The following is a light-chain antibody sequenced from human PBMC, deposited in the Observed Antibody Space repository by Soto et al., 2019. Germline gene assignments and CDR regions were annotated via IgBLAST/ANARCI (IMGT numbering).Light chain of an antibody. CDR2: GNS. J-gene: IGLJ2*01. CDR1: SSNIGAGFD. Sequence: QSVLTQPPSVSGAPGQRVTISCTGSSSNIGAGFDVHWYHQIAGTAPKLLIYGNSNRPSGVPDRFSGSKSGTSASLAINGLQAEDEADYYCAAWDDNLVVFGGGTQLTVL. V-gene: IGLV1-40*01. CDR3: AAWDDNLVV.